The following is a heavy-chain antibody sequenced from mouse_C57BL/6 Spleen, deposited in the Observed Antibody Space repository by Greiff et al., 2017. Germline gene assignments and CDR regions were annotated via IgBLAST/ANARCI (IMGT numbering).Heavy chain of an antibody. CDR1: GFTFSSYT. Sequence: EVQVVESGGGLVKPGGSLKLSCAASGFTFSSYTMSWVRQTPEKRLEWVATISGGGGNTYYPDSVKGRFTISRDNAKNTLYLQMSSLRSEDAALYYCAGDYYGSSYDAMDYWGQGTSVTVSS. CDR3: AGDYYGSSYDAMDY. V-gene: IGHV5-9*01. J-gene: IGHJ4*01. CDR2: ISGGGGNT. D-gene: IGHD1-1*01.